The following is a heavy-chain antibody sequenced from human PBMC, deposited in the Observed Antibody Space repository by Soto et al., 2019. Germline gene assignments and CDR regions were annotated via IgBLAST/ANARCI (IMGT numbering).Heavy chain of an antibody. CDR3: ARRGISRSTRYFDY. CDR2: VYYRGTT. J-gene: IGHJ4*02. CDR1: GGSITNYY. D-gene: IGHD1-7*01. Sequence: SETLSLTCTVSGGSITNYYWSWIRQPPGKGLEWIGYVYYRGTTNYSPSLQSRVTISVDTSKSQFSLKLSSVTAADTAVYYCARRGISRSTRYFDYWGQGALVTVSS. V-gene: IGHV4-59*01.